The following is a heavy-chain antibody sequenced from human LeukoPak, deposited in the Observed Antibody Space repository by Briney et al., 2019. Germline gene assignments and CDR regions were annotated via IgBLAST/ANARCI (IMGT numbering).Heavy chain of an antibody. CDR2: IYWDDDK. CDR3: AHSGHSYYDYVWGSYRYAEFDY. V-gene: IGHV2-5*02. Sequence: VSGPTLVKPTQTLTLTCTFSGFSLSTSGVGVGWIRQPPGKALEWLALIYWDDDKRYSPSLKSRLTITKDTSKNRVVLTMTNMDPVDTATYYCAHSGHSYYDYVWGSYRYAEFDYWGQGTLVTVSS. CDR1: GFSLSTSGVG. D-gene: IGHD3-16*02. J-gene: IGHJ4*02.